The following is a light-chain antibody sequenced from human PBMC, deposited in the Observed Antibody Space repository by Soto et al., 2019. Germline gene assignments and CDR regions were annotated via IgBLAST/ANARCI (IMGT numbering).Light chain of an antibody. CDR2: GNS. J-gene: IGLJ3*02. CDR1: SSNIGAGYD. Sequence: QAVVTQPPSVSGAPGQRVTISCTGSSSNIGAGYDVHWYQQLPGTAPKLLIYGNSNRPSGVPDRFSGSKSGTSASLAITGLQAEDEADYYCQSYDRSSAWVFGGGTKLTVL. CDR3: QSYDRSSAWV. V-gene: IGLV1-40*01.